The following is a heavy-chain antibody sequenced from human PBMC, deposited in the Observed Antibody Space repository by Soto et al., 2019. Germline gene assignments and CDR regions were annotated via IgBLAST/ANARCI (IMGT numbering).Heavy chain of an antibody. CDR1: GFTFSGSA. Sequence: EVQLVESGGGLVQPGGSLKLSCAASGFTFSGSAMHWVRQASGKGLEWVGRIRSKANSYATAYAASVKGRFTISRDDSKNTAYLQMNSLKTEDTAVYYCTRLAARDYWGQGTLVTVSS. CDR3: TRLAARDY. CDR2: IRSKANSYAT. V-gene: IGHV3-73*01. D-gene: IGHD6-6*01. J-gene: IGHJ4*02.